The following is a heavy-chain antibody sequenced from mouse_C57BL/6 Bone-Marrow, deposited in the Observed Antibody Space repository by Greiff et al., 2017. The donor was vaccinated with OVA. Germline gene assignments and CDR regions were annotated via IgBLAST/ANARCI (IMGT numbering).Heavy chain of an antibody. CDR2: INPGSGGT. J-gene: IGHJ3*01. V-gene: IGHV1-54*01. Sequence: VQLQQSGAELVRPGTSVKVSCKASGYAFTNYLIEWVKQRPGQGLEWIGVINPGSGGTNYNEKFKGKATLTADKSSSTAYMQLSSLTSEDSAVYFCARYYYGRGFAYWGQGTLVTVSA. CDR3: ARYYYGRGFAY. D-gene: IGHD1-1*01. CDR1: GYAFTNYL.